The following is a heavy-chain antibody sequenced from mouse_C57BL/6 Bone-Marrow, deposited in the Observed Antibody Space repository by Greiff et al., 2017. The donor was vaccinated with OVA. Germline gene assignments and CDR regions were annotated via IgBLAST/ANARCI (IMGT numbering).Heavy chain of an antibody. CDR2: ISSGDSYT. V-gene: IGHV5-6*01. Sequence: EVKVVESGGDLVKPGGSLKLSCAASGFTFSSYGMSWVRQTPDKRLEWVATISSGDSYTYYPDNVQGRFTISRDNAKNTLYMQMISLQSEGTTMYYCAMHGDHRSFFDYWGQGTTLTVSS. J-gene: IGHJ2*01. CDR1: GFTFSSYG. D-gene: IGHD1-1*01. CDR3: AMHGDHRSFFDY.